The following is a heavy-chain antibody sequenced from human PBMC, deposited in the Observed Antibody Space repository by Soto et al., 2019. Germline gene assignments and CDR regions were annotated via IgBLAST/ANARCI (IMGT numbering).Heavy chain of an antibody. CDR1: GFTFDDCA. CDR2: ISWDSATV. J-gene: IGHJ5*02. V-gene: IGHV3-9*01. Sequence: GGSLRLSCSASGFTFDDCAMHWVRQAPGKGPEWVSGISWDSATVGYAESVKGRFTITRDDAKNSLYLQMDSLRREDTALYYCVQGRYPTMATPLDHWGQGTLVTVSS. D-gene: IGHD3-9*01. CDR3: VQGRYPTMATPLDH.